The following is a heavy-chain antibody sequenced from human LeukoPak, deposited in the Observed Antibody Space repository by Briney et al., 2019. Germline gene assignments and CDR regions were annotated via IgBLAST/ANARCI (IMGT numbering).Heavy chain of an antibody. Sequence: SGTLSLTCAVSGGSISSSNWWSWVRQPPGKGLEWIGEIYHSGSTNYNPSLKSRVTISVDKSKNQFSLKLSSVTAADTAVYYCARDLGYYDSSGYVGAFDIWGQGTMVTVSS. V-gene: IGHV4-4*02. J-gene: IGHJ3*02. CDR2: IYHSGST. CDR3: ARDLGYYDSSGYVGAFDI. D-gene: IGHD3-22*01. CDR1: GGSISSSNW.